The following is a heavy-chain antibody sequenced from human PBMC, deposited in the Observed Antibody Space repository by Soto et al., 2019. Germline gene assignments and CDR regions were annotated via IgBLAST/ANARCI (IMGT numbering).Heavy chain of an antibody. D-gene: IGHD4-17*01. CDR2: INHSGST. V-gene: IGHV4-34*01. CDR1: GGSFSGYY. CDR3: ARGRYGDYLRYYYYYMDV. J-gene: IGHJ6*03. Sequence: ASETLSLTCAVYGGSFSGYYWSWIRQHPGKGLEWIGEINHSGSTNYNPSLKSRVTISVDTSKNQFSLKLSSVTAADTAVYYCARGRYGDYLRYYYYYMDVWGKGTTVTVSS.